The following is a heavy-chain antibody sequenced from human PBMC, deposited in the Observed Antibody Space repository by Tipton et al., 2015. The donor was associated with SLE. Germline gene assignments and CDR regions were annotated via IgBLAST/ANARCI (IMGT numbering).Heavy chain of an antibody. Sequence: TLSLTCAVYGGSISSYYWSWIQQPPGKGLEWIGYFYYSGSTNNNPSLKSRVTISVDTSKNQFSLKLNSVTAADTAVYYCARKGRVGYSSSEGDAFDIWGQGTMVTVSS. CDR2: FYYSGST. V-gene: IGHV4-59*12. D-gene: IGHD6-13*01. J-gene: IGHJ3*02. CDR1: GGSISSYY. CDR3: ARKGRVGYSSSEGDAFDI.